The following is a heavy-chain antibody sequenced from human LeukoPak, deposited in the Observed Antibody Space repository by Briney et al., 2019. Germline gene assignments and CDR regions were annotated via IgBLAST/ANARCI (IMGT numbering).Heavy chain of an antibody. J-gene: IGHJ2*01. D-gene: IGHD3-10*01. V-gene: IGHV4-39*01. CDR3: ARPPNTSYYGSGRGFFDL. CDR2: IYYSGST. Sequence: SETLSLTCTVSGGSISSSAYYWDWIRQSPGKGLEWIGSIYYSGSTYYNPSLKSRVTISVDTSKNQFSLKLNSVTAADTAVYYCARPPNTSYYGSGRGFFDLWGRGTLVTVSS. CDR1: GGSISSSAYY.